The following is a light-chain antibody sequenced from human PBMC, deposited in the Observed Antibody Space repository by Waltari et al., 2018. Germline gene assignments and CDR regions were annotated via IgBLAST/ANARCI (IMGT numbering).Light chain of an antibody. CDR3: SSYSDSSTLVV. V-gene: IGLV2-14*01. CDR2: EFS. J-gene: IGLJ3*02. Sequence: YHQHPGKAPKLMIYEFSNRPSGVSNRFSGSKSGITASLTISGLRAEDEADYYCSSYSDSSTLVVFGGGTKLTVL.